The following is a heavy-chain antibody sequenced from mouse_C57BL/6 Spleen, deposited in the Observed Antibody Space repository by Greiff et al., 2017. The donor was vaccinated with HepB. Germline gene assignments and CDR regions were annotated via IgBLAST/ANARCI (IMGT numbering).Heavy chain of an antibody. CDR1: GYTFTSYW. D-gene: IGHD2-5*01. CDR3: ARGDGSNYVDYYAMDY. Sequence: VQLQQSGAELVKPGASVKLSCKASGYTFTSYWMHWVKQRPGQGLEWIGMIHPNSGSTNYNEKFKSKATLTVDKSSSTAYMQLSSLTSEDSAVYYCARGDGSNYVDYYAMDYWGQGTSVTVSS. J-gene: IGHJ4*01. CDR2: IHPNSGST. V-gene: IGHV1-64*01.